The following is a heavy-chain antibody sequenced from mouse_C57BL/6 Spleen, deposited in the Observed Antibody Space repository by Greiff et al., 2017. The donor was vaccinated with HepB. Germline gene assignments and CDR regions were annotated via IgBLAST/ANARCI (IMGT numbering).Heavy chain of an antibody. Sequence: QVQLQQPGAELVKPGASVKMSCKASGYTFTSYWITWVKQRPGQGLEWIGDIYPGSGSNNYNEKFKSKATLTVDTSSSPASVQLSSLKSEDSAVYYCARGYISTVVAGWAFDVWGTGTTVTVSS. CDR1: GYTFTSYW. CDR2: IYPGSGSN. D-gene: IGHD1-1*01. CDR3: ARGYISTVVAGWAFDV. V-gene: IGHV1-55*01. J-gene: IGHJ1*03.